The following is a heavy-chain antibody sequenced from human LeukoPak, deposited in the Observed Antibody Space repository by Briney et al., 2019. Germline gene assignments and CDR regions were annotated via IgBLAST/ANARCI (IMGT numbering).Heavy chain of an antibody. CDR2: IYYSGST. CDR3: ARYDGYDFYFQH. CDR1: GGSISSYY. J-gene: IGHJ1*01. V-gene: IGHV4-59*08. Sequence: SETLSLTCTVSGGSISSYYWSWIRQPPGKGLEWIGYIYYSGSTNYNPSLKSRVTISVDTSKNQFSLKLSSVTAADTAVCYCARYDGYDFYFQHWGQGTLVTVSS. D-gene: IGHD5-12*01.